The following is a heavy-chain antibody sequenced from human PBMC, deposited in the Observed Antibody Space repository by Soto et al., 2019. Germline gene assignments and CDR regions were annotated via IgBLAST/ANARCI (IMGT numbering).Heavy chain of an antibody. Sequence: SETLSLTCSVSGDSISNLDYFWAWIRQPPGQALEYIGYIYKSATTYYNPSFESQVAISVDTSKSQFSLNVTSVTAADTAVYFCARGRYCLTGRCFPNWFDSWGQGALVTVSS. D-gene: IGHD7-27*01. CDR1: GDSISNLDYF. V-gene: IGHV4-30-4*01. CDR2: IYKSATT. J-gene: IGHJ5*01. CDR3: ARGRYCLTGRCFPNWFDS.